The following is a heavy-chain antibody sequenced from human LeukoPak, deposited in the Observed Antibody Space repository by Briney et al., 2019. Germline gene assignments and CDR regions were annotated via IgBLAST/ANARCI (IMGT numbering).Heavy chain of an antibody. Sequence: GGSLRLSCAASGFTFSTHWMSWVRQAPGKGLEWVSYISSTSGTIYYADSVKGRFTISRDNAKNSLYLQMNSLRDEDTAVYYCARTLTSFDYWGQGTLVTVSS. CDR2: ISSTSGTI. CDR1: GFTFSTHW. J-gene: IGHJ4*02. CDR3: ARTLTSFDY. V-gene: IGHV3-48*02. D-gene: IGHD4/OR15-4a*01.